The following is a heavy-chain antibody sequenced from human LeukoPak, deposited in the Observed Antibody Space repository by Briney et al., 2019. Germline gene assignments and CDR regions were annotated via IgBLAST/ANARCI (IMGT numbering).Heavy chain of an antibody. CDR1: GGSFSGYY. CDR3: ASQMARGHDFWSGYFTGGNHGMDV. V-gene: IGHV4-34*01. Sequence: TSETLSLTCAVYGGSFSGYYWSWIRQPPGKGLEWIGEINHSGSTNYNPSLKSRVTISVDTSKNQFSLKLSSVTAAETAVYYCASQMARGHDFWSGYFTGGNHGMDVWGQGTTVTVSS. CDR2: INHSGST. D-gene: IGHD3-3*01. J-gene: IGHJ6*02.